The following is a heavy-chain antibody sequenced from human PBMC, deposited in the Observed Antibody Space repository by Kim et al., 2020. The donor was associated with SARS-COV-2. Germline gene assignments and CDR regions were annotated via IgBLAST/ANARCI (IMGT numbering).Heavy chain of an antibody. D-gene: IGHD2-15*01. Sequence: SETLSLTCSVTGASFSSTDYYWGWVRQAPGKGLEWIGNIYYTTSTYYNPSLASRVTMSVDTSKNELSLKLSSVSAADTAVYYCVRRSKVVDHTFDYWGQGTLVTVSS. CDR3: VRRSKVVDHTFDY. CDR1: GASFSSTDYY. J-gene: IGHJ4*02. CDR2: IYYTTST. V-gene: IGHV4-39*01.